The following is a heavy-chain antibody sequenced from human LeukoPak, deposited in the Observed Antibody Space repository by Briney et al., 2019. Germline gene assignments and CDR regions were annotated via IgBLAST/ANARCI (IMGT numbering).Heavy chain of an antibody. CDR2: IIPIFGTA. D-gene: IGHD3-9*01. Sequence: SVKVSCKASGGTLSSYAISWVRQAPGQGLEWMGGIIPIFGTANYAQKFQGRVTITTDESTSTAYMELSSLRSEDTAVYYCARDRYDILTGYYQLNWFDPWGQGTLVTVSS. CDR1: GGTLSSYA. CDR3: ARDRYDILTGYYQLNWFDP. J-gene: IGHJ5*02. V-gene: IGHV1-69*05.